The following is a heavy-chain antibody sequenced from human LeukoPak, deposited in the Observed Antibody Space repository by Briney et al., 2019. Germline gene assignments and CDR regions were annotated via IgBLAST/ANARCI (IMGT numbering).Heavy chain of an antibody. CDR2: ISSSGSTT. V-gene: IGHV3-48*03. J-gene: IGHJ3*02. Sequence: GGSLRLSCAASGFTFSSFEMSWVRQAPGTGLEWISYISSSGSTTYYADSVKGRFTISRDNSKNTLYLQMNSLRAEDTAVYYCAKAWRGFSWGDAFDIWGQGTMVTVSS. D-gene: IGHD7-27*01. CDR1: GFTFSSFE. CDR3: AKAWRGFSWGDAFDI.